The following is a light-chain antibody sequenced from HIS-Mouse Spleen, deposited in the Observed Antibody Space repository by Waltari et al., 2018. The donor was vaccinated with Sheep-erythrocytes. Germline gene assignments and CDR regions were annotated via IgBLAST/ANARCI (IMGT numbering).Light chain of an antibody. CDR2: DVS. Sequence: QPRSVSGSPGQSVTISCTGTSSDVGGYNYVSWYQQHPGKAPKLMIYDVSKRPSGVPDRFSGSKSGNTASLTISGLQAEDEADYYRCSYAGSYTFVVFGGGTKLTVL. V-gene: IGLV2-11*01. J-gene: IGLJ2*01. CDR3: CSYAGSYTFVV. CDR1: SSDVGGYNY.